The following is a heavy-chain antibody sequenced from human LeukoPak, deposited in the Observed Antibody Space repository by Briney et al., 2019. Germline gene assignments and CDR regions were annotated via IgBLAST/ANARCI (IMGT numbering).Heavy chain of an antibody. CDR3: ARQFWSGYYTRFDP. Sequence: SVKVSCKASGGTFSSYAISWVRQAPGQGLEWMGGIIPILGTANYARKFQGRVTITADESTSTAYMELSSLRSEDTAVYYCARQFWSGYYTRFDPWGQGTLVTVPS. D-gene: IGHD3-3*02. CDR1: GGTFSSYA. CDR2: IIPILGTA. J-gene: IGHJ5*02. V-gene: IGHV1-69*13.